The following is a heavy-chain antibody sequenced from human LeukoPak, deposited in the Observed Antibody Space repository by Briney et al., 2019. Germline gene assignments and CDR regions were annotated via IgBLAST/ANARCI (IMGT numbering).Heavy chain of an antibody. CDR2: IYYSGST. CDR3: ARRDYDFWSGYPGAAFDI. D-gene: IGHD3-3*01. V-gene: IGHV4-39*01. Sequence: SETLSLTCTVSGGSISSSSYYWGWVRQPPGKGLGWNGSIYYSGSTYYNPSLKSRVTISVDTSKNQFSLKLSSVTAADTAVYYCARRDYDFWSGYPGAAFDIWGQGTMVTVSS. CDR1: GGSISSSSYY. J-gene: IGHJ3*02.